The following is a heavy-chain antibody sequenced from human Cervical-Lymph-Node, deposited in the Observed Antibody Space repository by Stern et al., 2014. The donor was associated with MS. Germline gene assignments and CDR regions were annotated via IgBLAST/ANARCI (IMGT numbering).Heavy chain of an antibody. J-gene: IGHJ3*01. Sequence: HVQLQQWGAGLLRPSETLSLTCAVHGASFSDTYWSWIRQTPGKGLEWIGEIHSSGGTHYNPSLRSRATLSVDPSRNQFSLKLSSLTAADTAMYYCARERKVERSARLLVSFDVWGQGTLVTVSS. CDR2: IHSSGGT. V-gene: IGHV4-34*01. CDR3: ARERKVERSARLLVSFDV. CDR1: GASFSDTY. D-gene: IGHD1-1*01.